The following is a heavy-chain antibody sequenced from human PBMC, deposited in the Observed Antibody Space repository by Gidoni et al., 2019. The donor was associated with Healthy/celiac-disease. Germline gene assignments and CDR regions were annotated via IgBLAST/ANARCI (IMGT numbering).Heavy chain of an antibody. CDR2: INHSGST. V-gene: IGHV4-34*01. J-gene: IGHJ4*02. D-gene: IGHD2-21*02. Sequence: QVQLQQWGAGRLKPSETLSLTCAVNGGSFSGYYWSWIRQPPGKGLEWIGEINHSGSTNYNPSLKSRVTISVDTSKNQFSLKLSSVTAADTAVYYCARGADCGGDCDYWGQGTLVTVSS. CDR1: GGSFSGYY. CDR3: ARGADCGGDCDY.